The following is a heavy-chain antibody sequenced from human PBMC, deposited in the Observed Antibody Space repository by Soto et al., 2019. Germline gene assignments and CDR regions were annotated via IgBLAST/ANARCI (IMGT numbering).Heavy chain of an antibody. CDR3: ARIRGYSSSPGASDY. V-gene: IGHV2-26*01. D-gene: IGHD6-13*01. Sequence: QVTLKESGPVLVKPTETLTLTCTVSGFSLSNARMGVSWIRQPPGKALEWLPHIFSNDGKSYSTSLKSRLTISKDTSKSQVVLTMTNMDPVDTATYYCARIRGYSSSPGASDYWGQGTLVTVSS. CDR2: IFSNDGK. J-gene: IGHJ4*02. CDR1: GFSLSNARMG.